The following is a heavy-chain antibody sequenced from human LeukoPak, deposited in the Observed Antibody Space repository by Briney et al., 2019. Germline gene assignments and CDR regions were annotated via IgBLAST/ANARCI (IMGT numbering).Heavy chain of an antibody. J-gene: IGHJ4*02. CDR3: ARQRLDGDILGFDW. Sequence: PSETLSLTCNVSGASISGHYWSWIRHPARKSLEWIGRIHTSGSPIYNPSLSSRVTMSVDTSKGQFSLTMNSLTAADTAIYYCARQRLDGDILGFDWWGQGTLVTVSS. CDR1: GASISGHY. CDR2: IHTSGSP. V-gene: IGHV4-4*07. D-gene: IGHD2-21*01.